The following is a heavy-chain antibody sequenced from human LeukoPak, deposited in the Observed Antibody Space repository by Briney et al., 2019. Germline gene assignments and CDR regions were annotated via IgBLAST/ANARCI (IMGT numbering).Heavy chain of an antibody. V-gene: IGHV4-34*01. J-gene: IGHJ5*02. CDR3: ARGAPKRWFDP. Sequence: AGGSLRLSCAASGFTFRAYAMNWVRQPPGKGLEWIGEINHSGSTNYNPSLKSRVTISVDTSKNQFSLKLSSVTAADTAVYYCARGAPKRWFDPWGQGTLVTVSS. CDR1: GFTFRAYA. CDR2: INHSGST.